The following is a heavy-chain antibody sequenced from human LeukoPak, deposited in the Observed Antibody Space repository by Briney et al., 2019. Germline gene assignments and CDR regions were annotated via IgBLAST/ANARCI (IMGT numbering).Heavy chain of an antibody. Sequence: ASVKVSCKASGGTFSSYAISWVRQAPGQGLEWMGGIIPIFGTANYAQKFQGRVTITADESTSTAYMELSSQRSEDTAVYYCASVVRSGTTNYYYYGMDVWGKGTTVTVSS. CDR3: ASVVRSGTTNYYYYGMDV. CDR2: IIPIFGTA. V-gene: IGHV1-69*13. J-gene: IGHJ6*04. CDR1: GGTFSSYA. D-gene: IGHD1-1*01.